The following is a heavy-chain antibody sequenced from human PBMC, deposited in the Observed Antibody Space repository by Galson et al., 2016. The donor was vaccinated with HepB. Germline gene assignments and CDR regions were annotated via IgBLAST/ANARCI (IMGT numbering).Heavy chain of an antibody. V-gene: IGHV3-23*01. Sequence: SLRLSCAASGFTFSSYAMSWVRQGPGTGLEWVSVISGRGRNIYSADSVKGRFTISRDTSKTTLYLQMNSLRAEDTAVFYCAKFLRFLEWPAMDVWGQGTTVTVSS. CDR3: AKFLRFLEWPAMDV. J-gene: IGHJ6*02. CDR2: ISGRGRNI. CDR1: GFTFSSYA. D-gene: IGHD3-3*01.